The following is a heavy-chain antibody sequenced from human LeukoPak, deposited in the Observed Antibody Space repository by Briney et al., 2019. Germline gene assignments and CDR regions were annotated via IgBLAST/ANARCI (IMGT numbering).Heavy chain of an antibody. V-gene: IGHV1-2*06. J-gene: IGHJ3*02. Sequence: ASVKVSCEASEYTFTGYYMHWVRQAPGQGLEWMGRINPNSGGTNYAQKFQGRVTMTRDTSISTAYMELSRLRSDDTAVYYCARSGQQLAQEAFDIWGQGTMVTVSS. D-gene: IGHD6-13*01. CDR2: INPNSGGT. CDR3: ARSGQQLAQEAFDI. CDR1: EYTFTGYY.